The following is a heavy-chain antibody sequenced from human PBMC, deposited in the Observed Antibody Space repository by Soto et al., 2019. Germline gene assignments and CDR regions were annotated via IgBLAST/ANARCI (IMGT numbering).Heavy chain of an antibody. CDR2: MSSDGTNK. CDR1: GFTFNSYA. J-gene: IGHJ6*02. Sequence: QVPLVESGGGVVQPGRSLRLSCKASGFTFNSYAMHWVRQAPGKGLEWVAVMSSDGTNKYYTDSVKGRFTISRDNSKKTLFLRMNSLKAQETAVYYCGREIPPERDFHYYYGMDLWGQGTTVTVSS. CDR3: GREIPPERDFHYYYGMDL. D-gene: IGHD2-2*01. V-gene: IGHV3-30-3*01.